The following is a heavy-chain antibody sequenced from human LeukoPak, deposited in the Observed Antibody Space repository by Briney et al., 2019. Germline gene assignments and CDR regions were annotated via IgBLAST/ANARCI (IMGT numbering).Heavy chain of an antibody. CDR3: ARVVAAAGNNWFDP. V-gene: IGHV4-30-4*07. D-gene: IGHD6-13*01. CDR2: IHDSGST. CDR1: GDSISSGGYS. Sequence: KTPETLSLTCAVSGDSISSGGYSWSWIRQTPGKGLEWIAYIHDSGSTYNNPSLKTRLSISIDTSKNQFSLKLNSVTAADTAVYYCARVVAAAGNNWFDPWGQGTLVTVSS. J-gene: IGHJ5*02.